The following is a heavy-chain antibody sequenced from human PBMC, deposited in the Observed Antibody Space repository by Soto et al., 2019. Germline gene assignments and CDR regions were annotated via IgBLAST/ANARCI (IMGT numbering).Heavy chain of an antibody. CDR1: GFTFSSYS. D-gene: IGHD3-3*01. Sequence: SGFTFSSYSMNWVRQAPGKGLEWVSSISSSSSYIYYADSVKGRFTISRDNAKNSLYLQMNSLRAEDTAVYYCTTMTLTYYDFWSGSARDIYYYGMDVWGQGTTVTVSS. J-gene: IGHJ6*02. CDR2: ISSSSSYI. CDR3: TTMTLTYYDFWSGSARDIYYYGMDV. V-gene: IGHV3-21*03.